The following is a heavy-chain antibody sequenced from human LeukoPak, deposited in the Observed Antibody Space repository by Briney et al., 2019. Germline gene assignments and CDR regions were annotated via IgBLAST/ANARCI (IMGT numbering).Heavy chain of an antibody. Sequence: GASVKVSCKASGYTFTNYAMNWVRQAPGQGLEWMGWISAYNGNTELAQKFQGRVTLATDASTSTAYVELRSLTSDDTAVYFCARGGSRSRRGDVAFDIWGQGTMVTVSS. CDR3: ARGGSRSRRGDVAFDI. V-gene: IGHV1-18*01. J-gene: IGHJ3*02. D-gene: IGHD3-10*01. CDR1: GYTFTNYA. CDR2: ISAYNGNT.